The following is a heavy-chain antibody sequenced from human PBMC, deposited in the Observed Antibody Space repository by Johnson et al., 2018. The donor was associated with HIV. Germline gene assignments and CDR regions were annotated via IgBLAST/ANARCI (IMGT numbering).Heavy chain of an antibody. D-gene: IGHD6-25*01. CDR1: GFTFSRYD. V-gene: IGHV3-30*03. J-gene: IGHJ3*02. Sequence: QVQLVESGGGLVQPGGSLRLSCAASGFTFSRYDMHWVRQATGKGLEWVAVISYDGSNKYYADAVPGRFTISRDNSKNTLYLQMTSRRAEDTAVYYCPRVGAAGVDAFDIWGQGTMVTVSS. CDR3: PRVGAAGVDAFDI. CDR2: ISYDGSNK.